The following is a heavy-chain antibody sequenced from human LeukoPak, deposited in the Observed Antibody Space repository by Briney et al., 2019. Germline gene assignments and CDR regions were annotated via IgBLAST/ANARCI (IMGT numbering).Heavy chain of an antibody. V-gene: IGHV3-30*02. J-gene: IGHJ4*02. Sequence: GGSLRLSCAASGFIFSGYGMHWVRQAPGKGLQWVTFIRYEGSNKYYADSVKGRFTISRDYSKNTLYLQMNSLRVEDTAVYYCAKESDVAAAGIDYWGQGTLVTVSS. D-gene: IGHD6-13*01. CDR2: IRYEGSNK. CDR3: AKESDVAAAGIDY. CDR1: GFIFSGYG.